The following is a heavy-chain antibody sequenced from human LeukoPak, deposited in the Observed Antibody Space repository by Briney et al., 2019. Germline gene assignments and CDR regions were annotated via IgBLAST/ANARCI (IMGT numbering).Heavy chain of an antibody. CDR1: GGSITSSSYY. J-gene: IGHJ5*02. Sequence: SETLSLTCSVSGGSITSSSYYWGWIRQPPGKGLEWIGNIYYRGNTDYNPSLEGRITISLDTSRNQFSLKLTSVTAADTGIYYCVTQGYGTPHGRLDPWGQGTLVTVSS. CDR2: IYYRGNT. V-gene: IGHV4-39*01. D-gene: IGHD5-12*01. CDR3: VTQGYGTPHGRLDP.